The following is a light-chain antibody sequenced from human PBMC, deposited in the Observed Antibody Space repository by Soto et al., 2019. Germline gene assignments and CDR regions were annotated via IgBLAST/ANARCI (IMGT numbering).Light chain of an antibody. CDR3: QQYSSYLYT. CDR2: DAS. CDR1: QSVSNW. V-gene: IGKV1-5*01. Sequence: DIQMTQSPSTLSASVGDRVTITCRASQSVSNWLAWYQQKPVKAPKLLIYDASSLEGGVPSRFSGSGSGTEFTRTISSLQPDDFATYYCQQYSSYLYTFGLGTKVEIK. J-gene: IGKJ2*01.